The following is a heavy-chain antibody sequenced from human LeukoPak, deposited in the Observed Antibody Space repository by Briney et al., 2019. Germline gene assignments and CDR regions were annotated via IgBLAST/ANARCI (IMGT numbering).Heavy chain of an antibody. CDR1: GGSFSGYY. V-gene: IGHV4-34*01. CDR2: INHSGST. Sequence: PSETLSLTCAVYGGSFSGYYWSWIRQPPGKGLEWIGEINHSGSTNYNPSLKSRVTISVDTSKNQCSLKLSSVTAADTAVYYCARARPGYSYGYSGGTCFDYWGQGTLVTVSS. D-gene: IGHD5-18*01. J-gene: IGHJ4*02. CDR3: ARARPGYSYGYSGGTCFDY.